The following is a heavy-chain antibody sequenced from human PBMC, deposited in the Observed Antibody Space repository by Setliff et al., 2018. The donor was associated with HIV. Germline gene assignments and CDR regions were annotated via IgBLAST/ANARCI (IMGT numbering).Heavy chain of an antibody. Sequence: PSETLSLTCVVSGGSINTGGYYWTWIRQVPGKGLEWIGSIYYTGTTNYNPSLESRLTISIDTSQNHFSLKLTSVTAADTALYFCSRGTYYKGLDPWGEGTTVTVSS. J-gene: IGHJ6*04. CDR3: SRGTYYKGLDP. V-gene: IGHV4-31*11. CDR1: GGSINTGGYY. CDR2: IYYTGTT. D-gene: IGHD3-10*01.